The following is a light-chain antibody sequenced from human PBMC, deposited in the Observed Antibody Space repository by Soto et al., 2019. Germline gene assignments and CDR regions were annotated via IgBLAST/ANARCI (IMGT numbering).Light chain of an antibody. CDR2: EVS. Sequence: QSALTQPASVSGSPGQSITFSCTGTSSDVGGYNYVSWYQQHPGKAPKLMIYEVSNRPSGVSNRFSGSKSGNTASLTISGLQAEDEADYYCSSYTSSSTLLYVFGTGTKV. J-gene: IGLJ1*01. CDR3: SSYTSSSTLLYV. CDR1: SSDVGGYNY. V-gene: IGLV2-14*01.